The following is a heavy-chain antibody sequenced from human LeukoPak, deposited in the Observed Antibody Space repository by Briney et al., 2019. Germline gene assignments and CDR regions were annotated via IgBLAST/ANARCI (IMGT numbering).Heavy chain of an antibody. CDR1: GFTFSSYW. J-gene: IGHJ4*02. CDR3: AREGIAAAGVCFDY. D-gene: IGHD6-13*01. V-gene: IGHV3-7*03. CDR2: IKQDGSEK. Sequence: PGGSLRLSCAASGFTFSSYWMSWVRQAPGKGLEWVANIKQDGSEKYYVDSVKGRFTISRDNAKNSLYLQMNSLRAEDTAVYYCAREGIAAAGVCFDYWGQGTLVTVSS.